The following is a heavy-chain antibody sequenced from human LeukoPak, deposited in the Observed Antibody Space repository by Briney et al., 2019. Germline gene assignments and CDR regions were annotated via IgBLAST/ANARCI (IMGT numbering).Heavy chain of an antibody. Sequence: GGSLRLSCAASGFTFSSYWMSWLGQAPGKGLEWVANIKQDGSEKYYVVSVKGRFTISRDNAKHSLYLQMNSLRAEDTAVYYCARQTGSGLFILPGGQGKVVTVSS. V-gene: IGHV3-7*01. CDR2: IKQDGSEK. J-gene: IGHJ4*02. D-gene: IGHD3-10*01. CDR3: ARQTGSGLFILP. CDR1: GFTFSSYW.